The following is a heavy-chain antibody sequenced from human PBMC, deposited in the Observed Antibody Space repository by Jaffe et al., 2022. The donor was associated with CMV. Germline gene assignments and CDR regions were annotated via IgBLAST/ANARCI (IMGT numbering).Heavy chain of an antibody. V-gene: IGHV3-21*01. CDR3: ARSLEIGTEHSFDY. CDR1: GFTFNNYP. J-gene: IGHJ4*02. Sequence: EVQLVESGGSLVKPGGSLRLSCAASGFTFNNYPMNWVRQAPGKGLEWVSSISSAGTYIYYADSMKGRFTISRDNAKNSLYLQMNSLRAEDTAVYYCARSLEIGTEHSFDYWGQGTLVTVSS. CDR2: ISSAGTYI.